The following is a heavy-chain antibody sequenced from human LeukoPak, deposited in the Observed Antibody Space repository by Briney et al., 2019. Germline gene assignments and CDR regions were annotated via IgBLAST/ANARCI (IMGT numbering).Heavy chain of an antibody. CDR3: AKGTSDYDASDPLDF. CDR1: GYTFSNYA. V-gene: IGHV3-23*01. Sequence: PGGSLRLSCAGSGYTFSNYAMSWVRQAPGKGLEWVSAFSGRGDSTYYADSVKGRFTISRDNSKNTLYLQMTSLRAEDTAVFYCAKGTSDYDASDPLDFWGQGTLVTVSS. CDR2: FSGRGDST. D-gene: IGHD3-16*01. J-gene: IGHJ4*02.